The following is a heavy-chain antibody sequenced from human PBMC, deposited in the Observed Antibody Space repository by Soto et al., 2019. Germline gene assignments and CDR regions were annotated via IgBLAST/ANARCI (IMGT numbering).Heavy chain of an antibody. CDR3: ESVQPDWSDLLS. D-gene: IGHD1-1*01. CDR1: GLTSRNHC. Sequence: RHPKAVSGLTSRNHCSSCIRQAPGKGLEWVANIKRDGSGQQYLGSVKGRFTISRDSAQNSLDLQMNSLRVEDTALYYWESVQPDWSDLLSWGQGILVTVPQ. V-gene: IGHV3-7*01. J-gene: IGHJ5*02. CDR2: IKRDGSGQ.